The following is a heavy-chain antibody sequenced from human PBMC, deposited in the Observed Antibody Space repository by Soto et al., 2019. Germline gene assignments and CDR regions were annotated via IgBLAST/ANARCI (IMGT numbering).Heavy chain of an antibody. V-gene: IGHV3-53*01. CDR3: ARDRVESGYPEYFQH. CDR1: GFTVSSNY. CDR2: IYSGGST. D-gene: IGHD3-22*01. J-gene: IGHJ1*01. Sequence: EVQLVESGGGLIQPGGSLRLSCAASGFTVSSNYMSWVRQAPGKGLEWVSVIYSGGSTYYADSVKGRFTISRDTSTNTLYLQMTSLRTEDTAVYYCARDRVESGYPEYFQHWGQGTLVTVSS.